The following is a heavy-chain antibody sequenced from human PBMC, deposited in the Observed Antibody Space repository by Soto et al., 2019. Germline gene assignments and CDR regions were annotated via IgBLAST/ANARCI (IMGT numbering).Heavy chain of an antibody. CDR3: AKVGVLYYYDSSGYFDY. CDR1: GFTFSSYA. D-gene: IGHD3-22*01. V-gene: IGHV3-23*01. Sequence: PGGSLRLSCAASGFTFSSYAMSWVRQVPGKGLEWVSAISGSGGSTYYADSVKGRFTISRDNSKNTLYLQMNSLRAEDTAVYYCAKVGVLYYYDSSGYFDYWGQGTLVTVSS. J-gene: IGHJ4*02. CDR2: ISGSGGST.